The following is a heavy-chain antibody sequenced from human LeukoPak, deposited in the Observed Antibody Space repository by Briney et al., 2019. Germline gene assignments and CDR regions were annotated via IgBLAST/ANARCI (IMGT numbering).Heavy chain of an antibody. CDR1: GFTFSSYA. Sequence: GGSLRLSCAASGFTFSSYAMSWVSQAPGKGLEWVSDIVGSGGNTFYANSVKGRFTISRDNSKNTLYLQMSSLRAEDSALYYCAKGSGYYGSNAEYYFDYWGQGTLVTVSS. CDR2: IVGSGGNT. CDR3: AKGSGYYGSNAEYYFDY. J-gene: IGHJ4*02. D-gene: IGHD4-23*01. V-gene: IGHV3-23*01.